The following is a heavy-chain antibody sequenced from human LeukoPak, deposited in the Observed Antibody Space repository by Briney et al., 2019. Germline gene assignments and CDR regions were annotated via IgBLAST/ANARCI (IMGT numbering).Heavy chain of an antibody. CDR3: ARLRHYGSGSYLTLFDY. CDR2: IYYSGST. D-gene: IGHD3-10*01. V-gene: IGHV4-59*01. CDR1: GGSISSYY. Sequence: PSETLSLTCTVSGGSISSYYWSWIRQPPGKGLEWIGYIYYSGSTNYNPSLKSRDTISVDTSKNQFSLKLSSVTAADTAVYYCARLRHYGSGSYLTLFDYWGQGTLVTVSS. J-gene: IGHJ4*02.